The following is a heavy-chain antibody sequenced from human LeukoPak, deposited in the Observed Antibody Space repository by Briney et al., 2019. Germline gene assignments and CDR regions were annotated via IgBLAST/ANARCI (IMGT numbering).Heavy chain of an antibody. D-gene: IGHD3-9*01. V-gene: IGHV1-18*01. CDR2: ISAYNGNT. J-gene: IGHJ4*02. Sequence: ASVKVSCKASGYTFTSYGISWVRQAPGQGLEWMGWISAYNGNTNYAQKLQGRVTMTTDTSTSTAYMELSRLRSDDTAVYYCARANYDILTGYYNVLPRYWGQGTLVTVSS. CDR3: ARANYDILTGYYNVLPRY. CDR1: GYTFTSYG.